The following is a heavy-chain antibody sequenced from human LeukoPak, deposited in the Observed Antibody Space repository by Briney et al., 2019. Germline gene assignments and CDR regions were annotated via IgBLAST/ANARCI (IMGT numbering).Heavy chain of an antibody. CDR2: IYTSGST. J-gene: IGHJ4*02. CDR1: GGSISSGSYY. V-gene: IGHV4-61*02. CDR3: ARGSRRCSGGSCYLFDY. D-gene: IGHD2-15*01. Sequence: PSETLSLTCTVSGGSISSGSYYWSWIRQPAGKGLEWIGRIYTSGSTNYNPSLKSRVTMSVDTSKNQFSLKLSSVTAADTAVYYCARGSRRCSGGSCYLFDYWGQGTLVTVSS.